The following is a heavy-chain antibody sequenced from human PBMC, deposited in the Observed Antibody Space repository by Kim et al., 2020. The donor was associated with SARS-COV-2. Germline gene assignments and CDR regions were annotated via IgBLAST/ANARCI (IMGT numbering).Heavy chain of an antibody. CDR2: IKQDGSEK. Sequence: GGSLRLSCAASGFTFSSYWMSWVRQAPGKGLEWVANIKQDGSEKYYVDSVKGRFTISRDNAKNSLYLQMNSLRAEDTAVYYCAREGVVGSVVTCAFDIWGQGTMVTVAS. D-gene: IGHD2-21*01. J-gene: IGHJ3*02. CDR3: AREGVVGSVVTCAFDI. CDR1: GFTFSSYW. V-gene: IGHV3-7*03.